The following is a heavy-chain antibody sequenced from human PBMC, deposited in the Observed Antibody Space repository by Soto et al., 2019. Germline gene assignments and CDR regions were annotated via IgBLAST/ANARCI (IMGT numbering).Heavy chain of an antibody. CDR2: ISYDGSNK. D-gene: IGHD4-17*01. CDR1: GFTFSSYG. J-gene: IGHJ1*01. CDR3: AKDSDYPLRHFQH. V-gene: IGHV3-30*18. Sequence: VGSLRLSCAASGFTFSSYGMHWVRQAPRKGLEWVAVISYDGSNKYYADSVKGRFTISRDNSKNTLYLQMNSLRAEDTAVYYCAKDSDYPLRHFQHWGQGTLVTVSS.